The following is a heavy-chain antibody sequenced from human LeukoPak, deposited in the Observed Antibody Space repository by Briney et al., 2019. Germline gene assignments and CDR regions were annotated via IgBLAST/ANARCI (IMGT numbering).Heavy chain of an antibody. Sequence: GRSLRLSCAASGFTFSSYAMHWVRQAPGKGLEWVAVISYDGSNKYYADSVKGRSTISRDNSKNTLYLQMNSLRAEDTAVYYCARGGYYYDSSGLDYWGQGTLVTVSS. D-gene: IGHD3-22*01. V-gene: IGHV3-30-3*01. CDR3: ARGGYYYDSSGLDY. CDR1: GFTFSSYA. CDR2: ISYDGSNK. J-gene: IGHJ4*02.